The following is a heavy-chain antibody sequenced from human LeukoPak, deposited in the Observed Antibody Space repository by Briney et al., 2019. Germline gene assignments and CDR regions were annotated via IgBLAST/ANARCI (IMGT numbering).Heavy chain of an antibody. V-gene: IGHV4-59*01. D-gene: IGHD1-7*01. Sequence: SETLSLTCTVSGGSISSYYWSWIRQPPGKGLEWIGYIYYTGSTNYNPSLKSRVTISVDTSNNQFSLKLSSVTAADTAVYYCAREDNWNYFPFDLWGQGTPVTVSS. J-gene: IGHJ5*02. CDR3: AREDNWNYFPFDL. CDR2: IYYTGST. CDR1: GGSISSYY.